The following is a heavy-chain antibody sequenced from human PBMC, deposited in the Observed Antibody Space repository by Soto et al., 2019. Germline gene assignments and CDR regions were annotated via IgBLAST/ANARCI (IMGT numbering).Heavy chain of an antibody. J-gene: IGHJ6*02. D-gene: IGHD2-2*01. CDR1: GYTFTSYY. Sequence: QVQLVQSGAEVKKPGASVKVSCKASGYTFTSYYMHWVRQAPGQGLEWMGIINPSGGSTSYAQKFQGRVTMTRDTSTSTVYRELSSLRSEDTAVYYCARLGPVENLVPAAFASRDYYYGMDVWGQGTTVTVSS. CDR3: ARLGPVENLVPAAFASRDYYYGMDV. V-gene: IGHV1-46*01. CDR2: INPSGGST.